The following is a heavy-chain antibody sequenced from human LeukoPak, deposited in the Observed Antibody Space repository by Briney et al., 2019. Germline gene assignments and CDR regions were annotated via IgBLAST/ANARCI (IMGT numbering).Heavy chain of an antibody. Sequence: PGGSLRLSCAASGFTFSSYAMGWVRQAPGKGLEWVSYISTGSSTTYYADSVKGRFTISRDNVENSLYLQMNSLRDEDTAVYYCARVAAGYSVNYFDYWGQGTLVTVSS. CDR2: ISTGSSTT. CDR3: ARVAAGYSVNYFDY. V-gene: IGHV3-48*02. J-gene: IGHJ4*02. CDR1: GFTFSSYA. D-gene: IGHD4-23*01.